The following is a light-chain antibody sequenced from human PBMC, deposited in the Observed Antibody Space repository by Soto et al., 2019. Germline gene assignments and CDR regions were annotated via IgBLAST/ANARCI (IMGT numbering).Light chain of an antibody. CDR2: LGS. V-gene: IGKV2-28*01. CDR1: QSLLHSNGYNY. Sequence: DIVMTQSPVSLSVTPGEPASISCRSSQSLLHSNGYNYLGWFLQKPGQSPQLLIYLGSGRASGVPDMFIGSGSGTDFTLKINRVEAEEVGVYYCMQVLQTPLAFGGGTKVEIK. CDR3: MQVLQTPLA. J-gene: IGKJ4*01.